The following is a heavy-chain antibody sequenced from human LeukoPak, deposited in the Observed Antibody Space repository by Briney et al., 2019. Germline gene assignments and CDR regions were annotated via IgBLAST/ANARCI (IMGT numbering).Heavy chain of an antibody. J-gene: IGHJ4*02. CDR1: GGSISSSSYY. V-gene: IGHV4-39*07. D-gene: IGHD6-13*01. Sequence: SETLSLTCTVSGGSISSSSYYWGWIRQPPGKGLEWIGSIYYSGSTYYNPSLKSRVTISVDTSKNQFSLKLSSVTAADTAVYYCARSVIAAAVPIDYWGQGTLVTVSS. CDR3: ARSVIAAAVPIDY. CDR2: IYYSGST.